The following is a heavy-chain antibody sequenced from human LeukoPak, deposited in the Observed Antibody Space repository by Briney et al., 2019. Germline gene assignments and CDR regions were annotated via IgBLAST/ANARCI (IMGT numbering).Heavy chain of an antibody. V-gene: IGHV4-4*07. J-gene: IGHJ3*02. CDR1: GGSISSYY. Sequence: SETLSLTCTVSGGSISSYYWTWIRQPAGKGLEWIGRMYASESTNYNPSLKSRVTMSVDTSKNQFSLKLRSVTAADTAVYYCARALVPYYDILTGYYKHPIDAFDIWGQGTMVTVSS. CDR3: ARALVPYYDILTGYYKHPIDAFDI. D-gene: IGHD3-9*01. CDR2: MYASEST.